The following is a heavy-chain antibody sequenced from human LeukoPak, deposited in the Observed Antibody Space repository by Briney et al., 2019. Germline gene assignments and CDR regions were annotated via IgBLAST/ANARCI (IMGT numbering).Heavy chain of an antibody. J-gene: IGHJ6*02. CDR3: ARGGFEWSRAGYYYYGMDV. CDR2: INHSGST. D-gene: IGHD3-3*01. V-gene: IGHV4-34*01. CDR1: GFTVSSNY. Sequence: GSLRLSCAASGFTVSSNYMSWIRQPPGKGLEWIGEINHSGSTNYNPSLKSRVTISVDTSKNQFSLKLSSVTAADTAVYYCARGGFEWSRAGYYYYGMDVWGQGTTVTVSS.